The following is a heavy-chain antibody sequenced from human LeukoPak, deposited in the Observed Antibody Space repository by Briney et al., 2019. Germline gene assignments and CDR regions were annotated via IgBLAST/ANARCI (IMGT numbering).Heavy chain of an antibody. CDR1: GGTFSSYA. D-gene: IGHD5-12*01. J-gene: IGHJ4*02. Sequence: ASVKVSCKASGGTFSSYAISWVRQAPGQGLEWMGGIIPIFGTANYAQKLQGRVTMTTDTSTSTAYMELRSLRSDDTAVYYCARWTVATSPGDYWGQGTLVTVSS. CDR3: ARWTVATSPGDY. CDR2: IIPIFGTA. V-gene: IGHV1-69*05.